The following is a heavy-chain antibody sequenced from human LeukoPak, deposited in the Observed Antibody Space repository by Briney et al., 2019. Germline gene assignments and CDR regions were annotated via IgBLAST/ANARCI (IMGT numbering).Heavy chain of an antibody. CDR1: GFTFSSYS. V-gene: IGHV3-21*01. D-gene: IGHD3-22*01. CDR3: ARVRRDYDSSGYYLGWFDP. J-gene: IGHJ5*02. CDR2: ISVSSTYI. Sequence: GGSLRLPCSASGFTFSSYSMSWVRQAPGKGLQWVSSISVSSTYIYYADSLKGRFTISRDNAKNSLYLQLNSVRAEDTAVYYCARVRRDYDSSGYYLGWFDPWGQGTLVTVSS.